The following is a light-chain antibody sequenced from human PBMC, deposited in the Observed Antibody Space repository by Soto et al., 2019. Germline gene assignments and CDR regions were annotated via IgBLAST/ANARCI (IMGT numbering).Light chain of an antibody. CDR3: SSYATGGSYV. Sequence: QSALTQPASVSGSPGQSIAISCPGTRSDVGGFNSVSWYQQHPGKAPKLLIYDVSNRPSGVSNRFSGSKSDNTASLTISGLQAEDEADYYCSSYATGGSYVFGTGTKVTVL. CDR2: DVS. CDR1: RSDVGGFNS. J-gene: IGLJ1*01. V-gene: IGLV2-14*01.